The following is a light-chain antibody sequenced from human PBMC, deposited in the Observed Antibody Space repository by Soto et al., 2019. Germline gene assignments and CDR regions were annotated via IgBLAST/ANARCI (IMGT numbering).Light chain of an antibody. Sequence: QSALTQPPSASGSPGQSVTISCTGTSSDVGGYNYVSWYQQHPVKAPKLMIYEVSKRPSGVPARFSGSKSGNTVSLTLSGLQSEDEADYYCSSYAGRNNFVFGTGTKLTVL. V-gene: IGLV2-8*01. CDR1: SSDVGGYNY. CDR3: SSYAGRNNFV. CDR2: EVS. J-gene: IGLJ1*01.